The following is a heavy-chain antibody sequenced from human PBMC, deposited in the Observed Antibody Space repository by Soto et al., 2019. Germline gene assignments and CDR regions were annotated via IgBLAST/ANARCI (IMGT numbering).Heavy chain of an antibody. J-gene: IGHJ2*01. D-gene: IGHD5-12*01. Sequence: QVQLVQSGAEVKKPGSSVTVSCKASGGTFSSYTISWVRQAPGQGLEWMGGIIPIFGTANYAQKFQGRVTLTXXXSXXSDYMEVSSLRSEDTAVYYCASGSQRWLHVWHFALWGRGHLVTVSS. V-gene: IGHV1-69*05. CDR1: GGTFSSYT. CDR3: ASGSQRWLHVWHFAL. CDR2: IIPIFGTA.